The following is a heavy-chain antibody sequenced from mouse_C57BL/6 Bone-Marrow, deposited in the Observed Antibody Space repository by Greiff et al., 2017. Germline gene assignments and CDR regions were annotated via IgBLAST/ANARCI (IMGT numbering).Heavy chain of an antibody. CDR3: AREGYYYSSYSFDY. CDR2: IHPNSGST. D-gene: IGHD1-1*01. Sequence: QVQLQQPGAELVKPGASVKLSCKASGYTFTSYWMHWVKQRPGQGLEWIGMIHPNSGSTNYNEKFKSKATLTVDKSSSTAYMQLRSLTSEDAAVDYCAREGYYYSSYSFDYWGQGTTLTVSS. CDR1: GYTFTSYW. V-gene: IGHV1-64*01. J-gene: IGHJ2*01.